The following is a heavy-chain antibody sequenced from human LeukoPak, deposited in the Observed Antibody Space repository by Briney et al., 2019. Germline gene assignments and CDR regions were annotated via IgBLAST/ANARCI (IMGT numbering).Heavy chain of an antibody. J-gene: IGHJ4*02. CDR3: ARCSLEWGENNIKYFDY. CDR2: INPNSGGT. D-gene: IGHD3-3*01. CDR1: GYTFTGYY. V-gene: IGHV1-2*02. Sequence: ASVKVSCKASGYTFTGYYMHWVRQAPGQGLEWMGWINPNSGGTNYAQKFQGRVTMTRDTSISTAYMELSRLRSDDTAVYYCARCSLEWGENNIKYFDYWGQGTLVTVSS.